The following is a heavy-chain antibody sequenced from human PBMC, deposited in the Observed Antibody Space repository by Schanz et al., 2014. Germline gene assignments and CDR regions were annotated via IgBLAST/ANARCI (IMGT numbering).Heavy chain of an antibody. D-gene: IGHD5-12*01. CDR3: ARDFHGYGPHLDY. J-gene: IGHJ4*02. V-gene: IGHV3-23*01. CDR1: GFSFTTYA. CDR2: ISGSGGST. Sequence: EVQLLESGGGLVQPGGSLRLSCASSGFSFTTYAMSWVRQAPGKGLEWVSAISGSGGSTYYADSVKGRFTVSRDNSKNTLYLQLNSLRAEDTAVYYCARDFHGYGPHLDYWGQGSLVTGSS.